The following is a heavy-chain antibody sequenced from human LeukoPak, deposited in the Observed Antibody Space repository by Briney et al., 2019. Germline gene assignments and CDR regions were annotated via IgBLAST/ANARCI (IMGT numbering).Heavy chain of an antibody. CDR1: GDSVSSNFAA. D-gene: IGHD6-19*01. CDR2: TYYRSKWND. Sequence: SQTLSLTCALSGDSVSSNFAACNWIRQSPSGGLQWVGMTYYRSKWNDDYAVSVESRIIINPDISKNRVALQLNSVTHKDAAVYFCAGGISESFDYWGQGTLVTVSS. V-gene: IGHV6-1*01. CDR3: AGGISESFDY. J-gene: IGHJ4*02.